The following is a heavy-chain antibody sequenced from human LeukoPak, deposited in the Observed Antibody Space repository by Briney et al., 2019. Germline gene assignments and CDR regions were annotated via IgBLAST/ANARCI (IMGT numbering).Heavy chain of an antibody. V-gene: IGHV3-74*01. CDR2: INSGGTVT. CDR1: GFTFSDFW. Sequence: QSGGSLSLSCAASGFTFSDFWMHWVRQAPGKGLVWVSRINSGGTVTNYADSVKGRLTISRDNAKNTLYLQMNSLRAEDTAVYYCARKLGRYFDYWGQGTLVTVSS. D-gene: IGHD7-27*01. J-gene: IGHJ4*02. CDR3: ARKLGRYFDY.